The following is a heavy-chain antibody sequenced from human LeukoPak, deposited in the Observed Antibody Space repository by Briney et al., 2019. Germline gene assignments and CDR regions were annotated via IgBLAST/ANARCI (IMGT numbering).Heavy chain of an antibody. Sequence: SETLSLTCAVSGYSISSCYYWGWIRQPPGKGLEWIGSIYHSGSTYYNPSLKSRVTISVDTSKNQSSLKLSSVTAADTAVYYCARPQTTYYDILTGHHDAFDIWGQGTMVTVSS. J-gene: IGHJ3*02. V-gene: IGHV4-38-2*01. CDR3: ARPQTTYYDILTGHHDAFDI. D-gene: IGHD3-9*01. CDR2: IYHSGST. CDR1: GYSISSCYY.